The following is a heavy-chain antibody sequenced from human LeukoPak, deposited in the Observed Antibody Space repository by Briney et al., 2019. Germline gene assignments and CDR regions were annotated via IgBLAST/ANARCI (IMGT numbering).Heavy chain of an antibody. CDR1: GGSISSGSYY. CDR2: IYTSGST. D-gene: IGHD3-3*01. Sequence: SETLSLTCTASGGSISSGSYYWSWIRQPAGKGLEWIGRIYTSGSTNYNPSLKSRVTISVDTSKNQFSLKLSSVTAADTAVYYCARGGYDFWSGYSNWFDPWGQGTLVTVSS. CDR3: ARGGYDFWSGYSNWFDP. V-gene: IGHV4-61*02. J-gene: IGHJ5*02.